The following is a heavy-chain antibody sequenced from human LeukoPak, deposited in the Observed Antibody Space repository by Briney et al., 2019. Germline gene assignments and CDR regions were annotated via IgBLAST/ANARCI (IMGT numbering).Heavy chain of an antibody. V-gene: IGHV4-59*01. Sequence: SSETLSLTCTVSGGSISTYYWTWIRQPPGKGLEWIGYISYSGGTNYNPSLKSRVTISVDTSKNQFSLKLSSVTAADTAVYYCARDVRYSTNYYYMDVWGKGTTVTVSS. CDR1: GGSISTYY. CDR3: ARDVRYSTNYYYMDV. CDR2: ISYSGGT. J-gene: IGHJ6*03. D-gene: IGHD2/OR15-2a*01.